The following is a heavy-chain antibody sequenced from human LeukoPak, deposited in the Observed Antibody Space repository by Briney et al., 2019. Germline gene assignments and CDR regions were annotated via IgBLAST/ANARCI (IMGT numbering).Heavy chain of an antibody. J-gene: IGHJ6*03. D-gene: IGHD3-3*01. V-gene: IGHV4-39*01. Sequence: SQTLSLTCTVSGGSISSGGYYWGWIRQPPGKGLEWIGSIYYSGSTYYNPSLKSRVTISVDTSKNQFSLKLSSVTAADTAVYYCARQSSGYYNYYYYMDVWGKGTTVTVSS. CDR3: ARQSSGYYNYYYYMDV. CDR1: GGSISSGGYY. CDR2: IYYSGST.